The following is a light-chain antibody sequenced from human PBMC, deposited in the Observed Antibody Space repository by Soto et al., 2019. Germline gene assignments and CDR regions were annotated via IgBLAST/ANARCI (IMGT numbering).Light chain of an antibody. Sequence: QSVLTQPPSVSGTPGQRVTISCSGGSSNIGSGTVNWYQQLPGTAPKLLIYNNNQRPSGVPDRFSGSKSGTSGSLAISGLQSEDEADYYCASWDDSLTGLYVFGTGTKVHRP. V-gene: IGLV1-44*01. CDR1: SSNIGSGT. J-gene: IGLJ1*01. CDR2: NNN. CDR3: ASWDDSLTGLYV.